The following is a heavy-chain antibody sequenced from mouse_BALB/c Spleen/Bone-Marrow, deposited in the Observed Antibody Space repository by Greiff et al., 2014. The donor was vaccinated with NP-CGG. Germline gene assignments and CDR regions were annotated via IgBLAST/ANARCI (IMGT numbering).Heavy chain of an antibody. V-gene: IGHV1-63*02. D-gene: IGHD2-4*01. Sequence: QVQLQQPGAELVRPGTSVKISCKASGYTFTNYWLGWVKQRPGHGLEWIGDIYPGGGYTNYNEKFKGKATLTADTSSSTAYMQLSSLTSEDSAVYFCARGYDYDYAMDYWGQGTSVTVSS. CDR2: IYPGGGYT. J-gene: IGHJ4*01. CDR1: GYTFTNYW. CDR3: ARGYDYDYAMDY.